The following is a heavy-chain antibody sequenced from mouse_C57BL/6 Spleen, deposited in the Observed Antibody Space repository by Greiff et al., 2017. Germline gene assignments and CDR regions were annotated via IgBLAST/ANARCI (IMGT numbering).Heavy chain of an antibody. V-gene: IGHV1-50*01. D-gene: IGHD2-5*01. CDR3: ERKGAYDSNYKTRNYAMDD. CDR1: GYTFTRYW. Sequence: QVQLQQPGAELVKPGASVKLSCKASGYTFTRYWMQWVKQRPGQGLEWIGEIDPSDSCPNYNQKFKGKATLTVDTSSSTAYMQLSSLTSEDSAVYYCERKGAYDSNYKTRNYAMDDWGQGTSVTVSS. CDR2: IDPSDSCP. J-gene: IGHJ4*01.